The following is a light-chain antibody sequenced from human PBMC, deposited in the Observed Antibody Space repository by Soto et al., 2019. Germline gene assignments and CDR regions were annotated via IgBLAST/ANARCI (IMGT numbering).Light chain of an antibody. J-gene: IGLJ1*01. CDR1: SSDVGGYNY. CDR3: CSYTNTNTLV. CDR2: EVS. Sequence: QSVLTQPASVSGSPGQSITISCTGTSSDVGGYNYVSWYQQHPGKAPKVMIYEVSNRPSGVSNRFSGSKSGNTASLTISGLQAEDEADYCCSYTNTNTLVFGTGTKLTVL. V-gene: IGLV2-14*01.